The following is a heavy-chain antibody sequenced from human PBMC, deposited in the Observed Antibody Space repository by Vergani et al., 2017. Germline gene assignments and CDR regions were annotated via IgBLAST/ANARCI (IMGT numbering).Heavy chain of an antibody. D-gene: IGHD3-22*01. J-gene: IGHJ5*02. CDR3: ARDQGYYDSSGWFDP. CDR2: ILGSGTA. Sequence: QVQLQESGPGLVKPSQSLSLTCTVSGGSMSSVGYYWTWIRQSAGKRLEWIGDILGSGTANYNPSLKSRVTISVDTSKNQFSLKLSSVTAADTAVYYCARDQGYYDSSGWFDPWGQGTLVTVSS. CDR1: GGSMSSVGYY. V-gene: IGHV4-61*02.